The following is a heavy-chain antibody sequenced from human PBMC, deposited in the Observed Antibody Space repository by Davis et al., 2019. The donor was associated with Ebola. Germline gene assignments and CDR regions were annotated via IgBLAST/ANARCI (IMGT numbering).Heavy chain of an antibody. Sequence: SGPTLVKPTETLTLTCTVSGFSLSNARMGVSWIRQPPGKALEWLAHIFSNDEKSYSTSLKNRLTISKDTSKSQVVLTMTNVDPVDTATYYCARTLSGYGPFDYWGQGTLVTVSS. D-gene: IGHD5-12*01. V-gene: IGHV2-26*01. J-gene: IGHJ4*02. CDR3: ARTLSGYGPFDY. CDR1: GFSLSNARMG. CDR2: IFSNDEK.